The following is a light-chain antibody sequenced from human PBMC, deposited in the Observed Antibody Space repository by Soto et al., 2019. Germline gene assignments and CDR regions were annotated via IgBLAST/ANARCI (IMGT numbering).Light chain of an antibody. V-gene: IGLV1-40*01. J-gene: IGLJ2*01. CDR1: SSNIGAGYD. CDR3: QSYDSSVSKVV. Sequence: QSVLTQPPSVSGAPGQRVTISCTGSSSNIGAGYDVHWYQQLPGTAPKLLISGNSNRPSGVPDRFSGSKSGTSASLAITGLQAEDEAEYCQSYDSSVSKVVFGGGTKLTVL. CDR2: GNS.